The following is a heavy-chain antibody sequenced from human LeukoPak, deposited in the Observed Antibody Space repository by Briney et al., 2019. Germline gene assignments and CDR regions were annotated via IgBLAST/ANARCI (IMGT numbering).Heavy chain of an antibody. CDR1: GFTFISYG. J-gene: IGHJ3*02. D-gene: IGHD1-26*01. CDR2: IYSDGST. CDR3: ARDLREHGVFDI. Sequence: PGGTLRLSCAASGFTFISYGMSWVRQAPGKGLEWVSEIYSDGSTYYAASVKGRFSISRDNSKNTVFLQMSSLRAEDTAIYYCARDLREHGVFDIWGQGTMVTVSS. V-gene: IGHV3-53*01.